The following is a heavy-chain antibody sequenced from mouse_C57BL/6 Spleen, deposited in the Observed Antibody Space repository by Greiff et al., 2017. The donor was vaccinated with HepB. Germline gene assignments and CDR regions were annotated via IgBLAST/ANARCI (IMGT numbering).Heavy chain of an antibody. D-gene: IGHD2-4*01. CDR2: IDPSDSYT. Sequence: VQLQQSGAELVMPGASVKLSCKASGYTFTSYWMHWVKQRPGQGLEWIGEIDPSDSYTNYNQKFKGKSTLTVDKSSSTAYMQLSSLTSEDSAVYYCARKLRRVYAMDYWGQGTSVTVSS. CDR1: GYTFTSYW. V-gene: IGHV1-69*01. J-gene: IGHJ4*01. CDR3: ARKLRRVYAMDY.